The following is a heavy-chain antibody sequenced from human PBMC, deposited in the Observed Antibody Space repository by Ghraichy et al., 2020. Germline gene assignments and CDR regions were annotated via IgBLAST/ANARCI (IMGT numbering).Heavy chain of an antibody. CDR1: GLIFSSYA. D-gene: IGHD2-15*01. J-gene: IGHJ4*02. CDR3: AKEDAVSAVPDY. V-gene: IGHV3-23*01. Sequence: GESLNISCAASGLIFSSYAMTWVRQAPGKGLEWVSAIAGSGGNTYYADFAEGRFTISRDNSRNTLYLQMNSLRAEDTAVYYCAKEDAVSAVPDYWGQGTLVTVSS. CDR2: IAGSGGNT.